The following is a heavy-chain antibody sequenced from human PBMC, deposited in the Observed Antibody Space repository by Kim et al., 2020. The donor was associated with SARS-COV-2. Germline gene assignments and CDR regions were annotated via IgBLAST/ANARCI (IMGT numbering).Heavy chain of an antibody. D-gene: IGHD3-10*01. CDR3: ARQDTPMDTLDP. CDR1: GYTFTNYW. V-gene: IGHV5-10-1*01. CDR2: IDPSDSYT. J-gene: IGHJ5*02. Sequence: GESLKISCEASGYTFTNYWITWVRQMPGKGLEGMGRIDPSDSYTNYSPSFQGHVTISAAKYITTAYLQRTSLKASDTGMYYCARQDTPMDTLDPWGQGTLVSVP.